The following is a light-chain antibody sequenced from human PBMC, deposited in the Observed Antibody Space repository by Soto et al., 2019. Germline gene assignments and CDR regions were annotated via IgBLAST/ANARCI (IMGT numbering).Light chain of an antibody. Sequence: EIVMSQSPATLSVSPGERATLSCRASQSVSSYLAWYQQKPVHAPRLLXYSASTRATGIPARFSGSGSGTEFTLTISSLQSEDFAVYYCQQRSNWPLITFGQGTRLENK. CDR2: SAS. V-gene: IGKV3-15*01. J-gene: IGKJ5*01. CDR3: QQRSNWPLIT. CDR1: QSVSSY.